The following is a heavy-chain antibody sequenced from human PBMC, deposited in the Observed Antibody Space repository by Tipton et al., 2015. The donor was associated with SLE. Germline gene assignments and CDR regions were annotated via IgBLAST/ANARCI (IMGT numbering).Heavy chain of an antibody. Sequence: GSLRLSCAASGFTFSSYWMHWVRQAPGKGLVWVSRINSDGRTTNYVDSVKGRFTTSRDNAKNTLFLQMNSLRAEDTAVYYCAGGIYTTSRFDLWGQGTLVTVSS. CDR3: AGGIYTTSRFDL. CDR2: INSDGRTT. CDR1: GFTFSSYW. V-gene: IGHV3-74*01. J-gene: IGHJ4*02. D-gene: IGHD3-16*01.